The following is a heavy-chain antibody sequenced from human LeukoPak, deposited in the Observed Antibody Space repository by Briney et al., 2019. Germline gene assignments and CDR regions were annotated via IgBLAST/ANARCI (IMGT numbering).Heavy chain of an antibody. Sequence: SETLSLTCTVSGGSISSYYWSWIRQPPGEGLEWIGYIYYSGSTNYNPSLKSRVTISVDTSKNQFSLKLSSVTAADTAVYYCARLLSGYSGYADYWGQGTLVTVSS. D-gene: IGHD5-12*01. CDR2: IYYSGST. CDR1: GGSISSYY. J-gene: IGHJ4*02. CDR3: ARLLSGYSGYADY. V-gene: IGHV4-59*08.